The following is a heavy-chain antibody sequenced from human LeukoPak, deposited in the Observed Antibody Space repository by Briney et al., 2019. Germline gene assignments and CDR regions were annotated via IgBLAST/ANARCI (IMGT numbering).Heavy chain of an antibody. D-gene: IGHD3-10*01. Sequence: SETLSLTCTVSGGSISSSSYYWGWIRQPPGKGLEWIGSIYYSGSTYYNPSLKSRVTISVDTSKNQFSLKLSSVTAADTAVYYCARDAGSYGLNWFDPWGQGTLVTVSS. CDR2: IYYSGST. CDR3: ARDAGSYGLNWFDP. CDR1: GGSISSSSYY. V-gene: IGHV4-39*07. J-gene: IGHJ5*02.